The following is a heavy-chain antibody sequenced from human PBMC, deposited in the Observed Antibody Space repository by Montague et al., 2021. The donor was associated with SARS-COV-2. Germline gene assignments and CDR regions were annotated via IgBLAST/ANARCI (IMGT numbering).Heavy chain of an antibody. J-gene: IGHJ6*02. Sequence: CAISGDSVFSHRAWTWNRQSPSRGLEWLGRTYYRYKWYADYAVSVKRRITIYPDTSKNQFSLHLNVVTPEDTALYYCARDRLAVGTSLGMDVWGQGTTVTVSS. D-gene: IGHD1-1*01. CDR3: ARDRLAVGTSLGMDV. V-gene: IGHV6-1*01. CDR1: GDSVFSHRA. CDR2: TYYRYKWYA.